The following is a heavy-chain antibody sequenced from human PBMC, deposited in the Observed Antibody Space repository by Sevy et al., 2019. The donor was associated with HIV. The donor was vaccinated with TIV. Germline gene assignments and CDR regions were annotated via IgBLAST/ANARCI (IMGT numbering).Heavy chain of an antibody. CDR1: GFTFSSYA. Sequence: GGSLRLSCAASGFTFSSYAMSWVRQAPGKGLEWVSAISGSGGSPYYADSVKGRFTISRDNSKNTLYLQMNSLRAEDTAVYYCAKDRGIQLWSFDYWGQGTLVNVSS. CDR3: AKDRGIQLWSFDY. V-gene: IGHV3-23*01. J-gene: IGHJ4*02. CDR2: ISGSGGSP. D-gene: IGHD5-18*01.